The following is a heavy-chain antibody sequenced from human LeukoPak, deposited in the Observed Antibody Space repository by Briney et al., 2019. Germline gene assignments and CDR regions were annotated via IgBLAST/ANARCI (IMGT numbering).Heavy chain of an antibody. V-gene: IGHV1-2*06. CDR3: ARVPYSSGWYDY. Sequence: ASVKVSCKASGYTFTGYYMHWVRQAPGQGLEWMGRINPNGGGTNYAQKFQGRVTMTRDTSISTAYMELSRLRSDDTAVYYCARVPYSSGWYDYWGQGTLVTVSS. CDR1: GYTFTGYY. CDR2: INPNGGGT. D-gene: IGHD6-19*01. J-gene: IGHJ4*02.